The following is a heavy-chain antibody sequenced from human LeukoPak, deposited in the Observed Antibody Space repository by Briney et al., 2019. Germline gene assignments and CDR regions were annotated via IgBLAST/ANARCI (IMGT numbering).Heavy chain of an antibody. J-gene: IGHJ3*02. D-gene: IGHD3-22*01. CDR3: ARSLYYYDSSGYYLNAFDI. CDR2: IIPIFGIV. Sequence: SVKVSCKASGGTFSSYAISWVRQAPGQGLEWMGGIIPIFGIVNYAQKFQGRVTITADKSTSTAYMELSSLRSEDTAVYYCARSLYYYDSSGYYLNAFDIWGQGTMVTVSS. CDR1: GGTFSSYA. V-gene: IGHV1-69*10.